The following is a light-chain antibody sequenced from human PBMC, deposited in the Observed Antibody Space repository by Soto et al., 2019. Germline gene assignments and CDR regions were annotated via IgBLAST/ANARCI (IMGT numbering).Light chain of an antibody. CDR3: QHTRT. CDR1: QNINNW. Sequence: DFQMTQSPSTLSASVGDRVTITCRASQNINNWVAWYQQKPGKAPKFLIYDASTLQRGVPSRFSGSGFGTEFRLTISSLQPDDFGSYYCQHTRTFGQGTKVELK. J-gene: IGKJ1*01. CDR2: DAS. V-gene: IGKV1-5*01.